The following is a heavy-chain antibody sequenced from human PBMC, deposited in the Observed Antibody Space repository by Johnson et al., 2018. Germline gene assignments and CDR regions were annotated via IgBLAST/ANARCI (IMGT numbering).Heavy chain of an antibody. CDR1: GFTFGDYA. D-gene: IGHD3-3*01. J-gene: IGHJ3*02. Sequence: VQLVQSGGGLVQPGRSLRLSCTASGFTFGDYAMSWFRQAPGKGLEWVGFIRSKAYGGTTEYAASVKGRFTISRDDYKSIAYLQMNSLKTEDTAVYYCTGSYYDFWSGYYNAFDIWGQGTMVTVSS. CDR2: IRSKAYGGTT. CDR3: TGSYYDFWSGYYNAFDI. V-gene: IGHV3-49*03.